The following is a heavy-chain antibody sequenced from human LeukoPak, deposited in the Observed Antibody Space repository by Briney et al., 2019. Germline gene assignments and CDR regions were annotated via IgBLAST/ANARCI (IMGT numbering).Heavy chain of an antibody. D-gene: IGHD3-10*01. Sequence: PGGSLRLSCAASGFTFSDYYMSWIRQAPGKGLEWVSYITSSGGTIYYADSVKGRFTISRDNAKNSLYLQINSLRAEDTAVYYCARAVRGYYYYYMDVWGKGTTVTISS. V-gene: IGHV3-11*01. J-gene: IGHJ6*03. CDR1: GFTFSDYY. CDR2: ITSSGGTI. CDR3: ARAVRGYYYYYMDV.